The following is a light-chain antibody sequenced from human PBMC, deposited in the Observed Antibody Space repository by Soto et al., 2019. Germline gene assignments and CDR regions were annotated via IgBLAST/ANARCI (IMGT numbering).Light chain of an antibody. CDR1: SIDVGGYNY. Sequence: QSALTQPASVSGSPGQSITISCTGTSIDVGGYNYVSWYQQHPGKAPTLMIYDVSNRPSGVSSRFSGSKSGNTASLTISGLQAEDEADYYCSSYTGSSTLVFGGGTKLTVL. CDR2: DVS. J-gene: IGLJ2*01. CDR3: SSYTGSSTLV. V-gene: IGLV2-14*01.